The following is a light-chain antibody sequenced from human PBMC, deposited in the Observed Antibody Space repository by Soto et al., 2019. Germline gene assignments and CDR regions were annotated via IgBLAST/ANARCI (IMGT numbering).Light chain of an antibody. V-gene: IGKV3-11*01. Sequence: ETVMTQSPATLSVSPGERATLSCRASQSVSSKLAWYQQKPGQAPRLLIYGASTRATGIPARFSGSGSGTEFTLSSSSLEPEDFAVYYCQQRSNWPRGLTFGGGTKVDIK. J-gene: IGKJ4*01. CDR3: QQRSNWPRGLT. CDR2: GAS. CDR1: QSVSSK.